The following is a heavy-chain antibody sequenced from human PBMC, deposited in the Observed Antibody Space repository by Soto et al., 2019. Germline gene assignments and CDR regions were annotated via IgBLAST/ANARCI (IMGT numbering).Heavy chain of an antibody. D-gene: IGHD3-10*01. V-gene: IGHV3-15*01. CDR3: PTAPVGRWGAQ. Sequence: EVQLVESGGGLLKPGGSLRLSCAASGLDFNKAWMSWVRQAPGKGLEWVGRIRSNTDGGTTEFAAPVKGRFTISRDDSKNMLYLQMKGRTPENPAVYSFPTAPVGRWGAQWGQGPLVTVPS. J-gene: IGHJ4*02. CDR2: IRSNTDGGTT. CDR1: GLDFNKAW.